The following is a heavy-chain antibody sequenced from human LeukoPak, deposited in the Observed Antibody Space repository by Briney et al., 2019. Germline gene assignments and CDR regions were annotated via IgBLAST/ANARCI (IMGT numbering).Heavy chain of an antibody. Sequence: ASVKVSCKASGYTFTSYAMNWVRQAPGQGLEWMGWINTNTGNPTYAQGFTGRFVFSLDTSVSTAYLQISSLKAEDTAVYYCARDSRYVRYCSGGSCYQGYWGQGTLVTVSS. V-gene: IGHV7-4-1*02. CDR3: ARDSRYVRYCSGGSCYQGY. CDR1: GYTFTSYA. J-gene: IGHJ4*02. CDR2: INTNTGNP. D-gene: IGHD2-15*01.